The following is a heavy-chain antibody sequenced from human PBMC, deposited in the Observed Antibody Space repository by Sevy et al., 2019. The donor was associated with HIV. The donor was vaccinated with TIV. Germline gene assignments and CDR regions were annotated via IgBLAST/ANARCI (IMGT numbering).Heavy chain of an antibody. D-gene: IGHD3-22*01. Sequence: GGSLRLSCAVSGFSFDSYGMTWVRQAPGKGLEWVSGISGSGTRTYYADSVKGRFSISRDNSKNRLYLQINSLRSEDTGIYYCAKGGGGHYDPDEIGYYFYYYNMDVWGNGTTVTVSS. J-gene: IGHJ6*03. CDR2: ISGSGTRT. CDR3: AKGGGGHYDPDEIGYYFYYYNMDV. V-gene: IGHV3-23*01. CDR1: GFSFDSYG.